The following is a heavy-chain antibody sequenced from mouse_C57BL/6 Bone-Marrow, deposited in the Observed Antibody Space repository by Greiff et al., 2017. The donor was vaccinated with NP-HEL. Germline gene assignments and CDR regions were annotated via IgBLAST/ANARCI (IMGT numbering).Heavy chain of an antibody. CDR2: INPSSGYT. J-gene: IGHJ1*03. CDR1: GYTFTSYS. V-gene: IGHV1-4*01. CDR3: AREGDGYFDV. Sequence: QVQLQQSGAELARPGASVKMSCKASGYTFTSYSMHWVKQRPGQGLEWIGYINPSSGYTKYNQKFKDKATLTADKSSSTAYMQLSSLTSEDSAVYYGAREGDGYFDVWGTGTTVTVSS. D-gene: IGHD3-3*01.